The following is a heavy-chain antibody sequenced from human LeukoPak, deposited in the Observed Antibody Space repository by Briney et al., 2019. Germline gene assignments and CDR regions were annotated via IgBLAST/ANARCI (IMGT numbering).Heavy chain of an antibody. V-gene: IGHV3-30-3*01. Sequence: SGRSLRLSCAASGFTFSSYAMHWVRQAPGKGLEWVAVISYDGSNKYYADSVKGRFTISRDNSKNTLYLQMNSLRAEDTAVYYCARVPPDYWYFDLWGRGTLVTVSS. J-gene: IGHJ2*01. CDR1: GFTFSSYA. CDR3: ARVPPDYWYFDL. CDR2: ISYDGSNK.